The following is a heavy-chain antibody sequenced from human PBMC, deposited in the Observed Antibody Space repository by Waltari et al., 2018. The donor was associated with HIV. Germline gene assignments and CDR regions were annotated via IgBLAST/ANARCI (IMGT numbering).Heavy chain of an antibody. Sequence: QVQLQESGPGLVKPSETLSLTCTVSGGSISSYYWSWIRQPAGKGLGWIGRIYTSGSTNYNPSLKRRVTMSVDTSKNQFSLKLSSVTAADTAVYYCARGLPLDVYFDYWGQGTLVTVSS. D-gene: IGHD3-10*02. CDR1: GGSISSYY. V-gene: IGHV4-4*07. CDR2: IYTSGST. CDR3: ARGLPLDVYFDY. J-gene: IGHJ4*02.